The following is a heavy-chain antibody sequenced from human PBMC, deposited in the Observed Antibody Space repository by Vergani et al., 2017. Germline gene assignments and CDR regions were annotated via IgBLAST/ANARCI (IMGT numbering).Heavy chain of an antibody. Sequence: QVQLQQWGPGLLKPSQTLSLTCAVYGGSLSGYYWSWIRLAPGKGLEWIGEINHSGTINYNPTLKSPFNVSIDTSRDHFSLKLRSVSAADTAVYFCARRAERWETLLRDDFDVWGQGTFVTVSP. D-gene: IGHD1-26*01. J-gene: IGHJ3*01. V-gene: IGHV4-34*01. CDR3: ARRAERWETLLRDDFDV. CDR1: GGSLSGYY. CDR2: INHSGTI.